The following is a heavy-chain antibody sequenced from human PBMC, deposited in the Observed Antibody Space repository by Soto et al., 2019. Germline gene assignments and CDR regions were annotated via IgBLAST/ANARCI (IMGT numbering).Heavy chain of an antibody. Sequence: GGSLRLSCAASGFTFSSYSMNWVRQAPGKGLEWVSSISSSSSYIYYADSVKGRFTISRDNAKNSLYLQMNSLRAEDTAVYYCARDVRDDSSSWYGDYYYMDVWGKGTTVTVSS. J-gene: IGHJ6*03. CDR3: ARDVRDDSSSWYGDYYYMDV. CDR2: ISSSSSYI. CDR1: GFTFSSYS. V-gene: IGHV3-21*01. D-gene: IGHD6-13*01.